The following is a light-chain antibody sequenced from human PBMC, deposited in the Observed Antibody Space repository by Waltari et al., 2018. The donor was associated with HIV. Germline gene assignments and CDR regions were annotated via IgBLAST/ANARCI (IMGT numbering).Light chain of an antibody. Sequence: QSVLTPPPSVSAAPGQKITISCSGRGSNIGKNYVSLYQKPPGTAPQPPISATSERPSGISDRFSGSKSGTSATLVITGLQTGDEADYCCGTWDGSLSVGHVLFGGGTTLTVL. CDR3: GTWDGSLSVGHVL. CDR1: GSNIGKNY. V-gene: IGLV1-51*01. CDR2: ATS. J-gene: IGLJ2*01.